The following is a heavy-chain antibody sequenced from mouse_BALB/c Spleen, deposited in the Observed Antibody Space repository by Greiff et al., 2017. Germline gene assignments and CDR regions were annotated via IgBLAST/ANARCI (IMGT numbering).Heavy chain of an antibody. Sequence: VQLQQSGAELARPGASVKLSCKASGYTFTSYWMQWVKQRPGQGLEWIGAIYPGDGDTRYTQKFKGKATLTADKSSSTAYMQLSSLASEDSAVYYCARHDGPRSYAMDYWGQGTSVTVSS. V-gene: IGHV1-87*01. CDR3: ARHDGPRSYAMDY. D-gene: IGHD2-3*01. CDR2: IYPGDGDT. J-gene: IGHJ4*01. CDR1: GYTFTSYW.